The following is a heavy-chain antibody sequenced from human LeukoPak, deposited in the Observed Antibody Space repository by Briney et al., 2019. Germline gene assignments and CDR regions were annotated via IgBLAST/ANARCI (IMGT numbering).Heavy chain of an antibody. V-gene: IGHV6-1*01. D-gene: IGHD7-27*01. CDR2: TCYRSKWYN. CDR3: ARDSLGASFDY. Sequence: SQTLSLTCAICGDSVSINSAAWNWSRQSRSRVLEWLGRTCYRSKWYNDYAVSVKSRITIHPAPCKNKFSLQLTSVPPENTAVYYCARDSLGASFDYWGQGTLVTVSS. CDR1: GDSVSINSAA. J-gene: IGHJ4*02.